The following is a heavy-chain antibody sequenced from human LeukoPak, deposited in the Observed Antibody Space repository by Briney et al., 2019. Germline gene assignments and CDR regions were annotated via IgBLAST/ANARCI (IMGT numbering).Heavy chain of an antibody. V-gene: IGHV1-2*02. J-gene: IGHJ6*02. CDR1: GYTFTGYY. D-gene: IGHD2-2*01. CDR2: INPNSGGT. Sequence: ASVKVSCKASGYTFTGYYMHWVRQAPGQGLEWMGWINPNSGGTNYAQKFQGRVTMTRDTSIGTAYMELSRLRSDDTAVYYCARALGYCSSTSCLEDYYYGMDVWGQGTTVTVSS. CDR3: ARALGYCSSTSCLEDYYYGMDV.